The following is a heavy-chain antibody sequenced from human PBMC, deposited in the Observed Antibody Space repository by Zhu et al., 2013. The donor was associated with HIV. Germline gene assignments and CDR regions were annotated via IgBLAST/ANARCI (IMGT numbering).Heavy chain of an antibody. Sequence: HVQLVQSGAEVKKPGSSVRVSCRTSGGTFTDHAINWVRQAPGQGLEWMGWIIPMFGIGIYAQKFNGRVSITADESTNTVYMELSSLRSEDTAVYYCAREEGIAVAGTYVYWGQGTLVTVSS. CDR1: GGTFTDHA. V-gene: IGHV1-69*12. D-gene: IGHD6-19*01. CDR2: IIPMFGIG. CDR3: AREEGIAVAGTYVY. J-gene: IGHJ4*02.